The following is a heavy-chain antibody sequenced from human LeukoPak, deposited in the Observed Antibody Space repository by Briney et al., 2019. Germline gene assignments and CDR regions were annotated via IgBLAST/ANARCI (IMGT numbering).Heavy chain of an antibody. CDR3: ARGWTTVTREGSYYMDV. D-gene: IGHD4-17*01. Sequence: GSSVKVSCKASGGTFSSYAISWVRQAPGQGLEWMGGIIPIFGTANYAQKFQGRVTITTDESTSTAYMELSSLRSEDTAVYYCARGWTTVTREGSYYMDVWGKGTTVTVSS. V-gene: IGHV1-69*05. CDR1: GGTFSSYA. CDR2: IIPIFGTA. J-gene: IGHJ6*03.